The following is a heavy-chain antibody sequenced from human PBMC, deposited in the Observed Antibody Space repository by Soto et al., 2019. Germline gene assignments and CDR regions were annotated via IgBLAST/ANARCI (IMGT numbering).Heavy chain of an antibody. CDR2: ISTYNVNT. J-gene: IGHJ4*02. Sequence: QVPLVQSGPEVKKPGASVKVSCTASGYTFTRHGFSWVRQAPGQGLEWMGWISTYNVNTHYARKFQGRVTMTADTSASTVYMELTSMRPDDTAIYFCAREGRIGWLGIDHWGQGTLVTVSS. CDR3: AREGRIGWLGIDH. D-gene: IGHD6-19*01. V-gene: IGHV1-18*01. CDR1: GYTFTRHG.